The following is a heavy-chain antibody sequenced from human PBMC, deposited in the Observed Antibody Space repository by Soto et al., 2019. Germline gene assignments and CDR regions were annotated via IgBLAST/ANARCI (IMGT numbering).Heavy chain of an antibody. CDR1: GASVSSGSYY. V-gene: IGHV4-61*01. CDR2: IYYTGTS. Sequence: SETLSLTCKVSGASVSSGSYYWSWIRQPPGKGLEWIGCIYYTGTSDYNPSLKSRVTISIDTSKNQISLNLNSVTAADTAVYYCARALSTNEGWFDPWGQGRLVTVSS. CDR3: ARALSTNEGWFDP. D-gene: IGHD2-8*01. J-gene: IGHJ5*02.